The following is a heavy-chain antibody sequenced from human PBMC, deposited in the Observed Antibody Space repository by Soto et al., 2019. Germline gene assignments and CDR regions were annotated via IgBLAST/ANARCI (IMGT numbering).Heavy chain of an antibody. J-gene: IGHJ6*02. V-gene: IGHV1-18*04. CDR3: AREPLYDILTGYYGPQPYYGMDV. CDR2: ISAYNGNT. CDR1: GYTFTSYG. D-gene: IGHD3-9*01. Sequence: ASVKVSCKASGYTFTSYGISWVRQAPGQGLEWMGWISAYNGNTNYAQKLQGRVTMTTDTSTSTAYMELRSLRSDDTAVYYYAREPLYDILTGYYGPQPYYGMDVWGQGTTVTVSS.